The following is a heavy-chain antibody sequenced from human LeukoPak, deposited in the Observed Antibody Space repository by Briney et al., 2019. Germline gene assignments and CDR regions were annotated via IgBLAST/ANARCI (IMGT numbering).Heavy chain of an antibody. J-gene: IGHJ3*02. D-gene: IGHD2-15*01. V-gene: IGHV1-18*04. CDR2: ISAYNGNT. CDR1: GYTFTSYY. Sequence: AASVKVSCKASGYTFTSYYMHWVRQAPGQGLEWMGWISAYNGNTNYAQKLQGRVTMTTDTSTSTAYMELRSLRSDDTAAYYCARDPISCSGGSCYSGAFDMWGQGTMVTVSS. CDR3: ARDPISCSGGSCYSGAFDM.